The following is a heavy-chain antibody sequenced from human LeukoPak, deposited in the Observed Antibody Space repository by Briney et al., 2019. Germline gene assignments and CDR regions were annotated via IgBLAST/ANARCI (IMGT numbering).Heavy chain of an antibody. D-gene: IGHD3-22*01. V-gene: IGHV3-23*01. CDR3: AKDPGMIE. J-gene: IGHJ4*02. CDR1: GFSFRDYP. CDR2: ISAGADVI. Sequence: GGSLRLSCEAAGFSFRDYPMGWVRRASGKRLEWVSGISAGADVIFYADPVKGRFTISRDNSKNTLYLQMNGLRAEDTAVFYCAKDPGMIEWGQGTLVTVSS.